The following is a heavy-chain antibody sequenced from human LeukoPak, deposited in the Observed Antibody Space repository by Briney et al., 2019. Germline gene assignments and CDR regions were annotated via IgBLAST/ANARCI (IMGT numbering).Heavy chain of an antibody. D-gene: IGHD3-3*02. CDR1: GGSISSGSYY. CDR2: IYTSGST. V-gene: IGHV4-61*02. CDR3: ARGTIFAAFDI. Sequence: SETLSLTCTVSGGSISSGSYYWSWIRQPAGKGLEWIGRIYTSGSTNYNPSLKSRVTISVETSKNQFSLKLSSVTAADTAVYYCARGTIFAAFDIWGQGTMVTVSS. J-gene: IGHJ3*02.